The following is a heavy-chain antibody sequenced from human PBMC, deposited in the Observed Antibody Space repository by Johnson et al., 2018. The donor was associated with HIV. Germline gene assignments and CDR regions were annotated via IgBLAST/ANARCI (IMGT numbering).Heavy chain of an antibody. V-gene: IGHV3-25*04. J-gene: IGHJ3*02. CDR3: ARPIARGASDI. CDR2: VNPNGVSR. D-gene: IGHD3-10*01. CDR1: QFTFRSYY. Sequence: QLVESGGGLVQPGGSPRLSCARSQFTFRSYYMKCVRQAPGNGLELVGQVNPNGVSRYLTDSGKDRFNISRDNAKNSLSLQMNSLRVEDTAVYYCARPIARGASDIWGQGTMVTVSS.